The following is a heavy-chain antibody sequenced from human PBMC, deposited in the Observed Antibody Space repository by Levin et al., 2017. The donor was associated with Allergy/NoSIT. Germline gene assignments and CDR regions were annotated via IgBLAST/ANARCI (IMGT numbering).Heavy chain of an antibody. CDR2: ISGSDGST. CDR3: AKTGSTTIAARLNY. CDR1: GFTFNNYA. Sequence: LSLTCAASGFTFNNYAMSWVRQVPGKGLEWVSGISGSDGSTYYADSVKGRFTISRDNSKNTLYLQMNSLRAEDTAVYYCAKTGSTTIAARLNYWGQGTLVTVSS. V-gene: IGHV3-23*01. D-gene: IGHD6-6*01. J-gene: IGHJ4*02.